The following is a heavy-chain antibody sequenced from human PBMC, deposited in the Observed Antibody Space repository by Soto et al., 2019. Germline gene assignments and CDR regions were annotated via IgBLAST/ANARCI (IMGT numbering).Heavy chain of an antibody. CDR2: INAGNGNT. Sequence: QVPLVQSGAEVKKPGASVKVSCKASGYTFTSYAMHWVRQAPGQRLEWMGWINAGNGNTKYSQKFQGRVTITRDTSASTAYMELSSLRSEDTAVYYCARVGDSGYYYGSGSYALDYWGQGTLVTVSS. J-gene: IGHJ4*02. CDR3: ARVGDSGYYYGSGSYALDY. D-gene: IGHD3-10*01. CDR1: GYTFTSYA. V-gene: IGHV1-3*01.